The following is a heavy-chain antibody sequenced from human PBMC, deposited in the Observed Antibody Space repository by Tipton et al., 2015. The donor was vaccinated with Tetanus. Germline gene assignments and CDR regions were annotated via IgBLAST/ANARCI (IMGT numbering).Heavy chain of an antibody. D-gene: IGHD3-22*01. CDR2: INPGGGST. V-gene: IGHV1-46*01. CDR1: GYTFTNYY. CDR3: ARDRGDYIYYGMDV. J-gene: IGHJ6*02. Sequence: QLVQSGAEVKMPGTSVRVSCKASGYTFTNYYLHWVRQAPGQGLEWMGIINPGGGSTNYAQKFQGRVTMTRDTSTSTVYMELSSLRSEDTAVYYCARDRGDYIYYGMDVWGPGTTVTVS.